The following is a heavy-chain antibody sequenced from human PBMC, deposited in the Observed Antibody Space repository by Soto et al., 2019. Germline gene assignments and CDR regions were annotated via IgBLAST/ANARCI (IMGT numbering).Heavy chain of an antibody. J-gene: IGHJ6*02. CDR3: ARETIVGKTINYYYPGTDA. CDR2: IIPLFGTT. D-gene: IGHD1-26*01. V-gene: IGHV1-69*01. CDR1: GGTFNNNA. Sequence: QVQLVQSGAEVKKPGSSVRVSCKASGGTFNNNAISWVRQAPGQGPEWLGGIIPLFGTTNYAQKFQGRVTITADESTSTAYMELSSLRSEDTAKYYCARETIVGKTINYYYPGTDAWGQGTTVTATS.